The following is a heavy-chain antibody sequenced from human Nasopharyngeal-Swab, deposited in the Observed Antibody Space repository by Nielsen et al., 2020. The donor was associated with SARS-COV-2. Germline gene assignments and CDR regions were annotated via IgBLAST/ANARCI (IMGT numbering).Heavy chain of an antibody. Sequence: WVRQAPGQGLEWMGWINTNTGNPTYAQGFTGRFVFSLDTSVSTAYLQISSPKAEDTAVYYCARDAILWFGELLIWFDPWGQGTLVTVSS. CDR2: INTNTGNP. CDR3: ARDAILWFGELLIWFDP. V-gene: IGHV7-4-1*02. D-gene: IGHD3-10*01. J-gene: IGHJ5*02.